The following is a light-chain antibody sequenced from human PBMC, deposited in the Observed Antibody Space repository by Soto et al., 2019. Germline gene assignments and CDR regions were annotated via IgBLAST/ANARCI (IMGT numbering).Light chain of an antibody. Sequence: DIVMTQSPDSLAVSLGERATINCRSSQSVLYSTNNKNYLAWYQQKLGQPPKLLIYWASTRESGVPDRFSASGSGTDFTLTISSLQAEDVAVYYCQQYLNPPQIFGQGNKVEIK. CDR2: WAS. J-gene: IGKJ1*01. CDR3: QQYLNPPQI. V-gene: IGKV4-1*01. CDR1: QSVLYSTNNKNY.